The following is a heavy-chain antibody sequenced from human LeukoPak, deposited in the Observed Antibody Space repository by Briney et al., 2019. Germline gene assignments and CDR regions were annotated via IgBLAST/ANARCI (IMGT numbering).Heavy chain of an antibody. D-gene: IGHD5-18*01. J-gene: IGHJ6*03. CDR2: IYYSGST. CDR3: ARTTEGGYSYGYFYYYYMDV. Sequence: SETLSLTCSVSGGSISSYYWSWIRQPPGKGLEWIGYIYYSGSTNYKSSLKSRVTISVDTSKNQFSLKLSSVTAADTAVYYCARTTEGGYSYGYFYYYYMDVWGKGTTVTISS. CDR1: GGSISSYY. V-gene: IGHV4-59*01.